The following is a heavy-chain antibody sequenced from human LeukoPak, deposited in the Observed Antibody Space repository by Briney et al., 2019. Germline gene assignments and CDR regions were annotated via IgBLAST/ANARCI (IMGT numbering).Heavy chain of an antibody. Sequence: GASVKVSCKASGYTFTGYYMHWVRQAPGQGLEWMGWINPNSGGTNYAQKFQGRVTMTRDTSISTAYMELSRLRSDDTAVYYCARGGSRYCSSTSCRYYYYYCMDVWGKGTTVTVSS. CDR1: GYTFTGYY. J-gene: IGHJ6*03. V-gene: IGHV1-2*02. CDR3: ARGGSRYCSSTSCRYYYYYCMDV. CDR2: INPNSGGT. D-gene: IGHD2-2*01.